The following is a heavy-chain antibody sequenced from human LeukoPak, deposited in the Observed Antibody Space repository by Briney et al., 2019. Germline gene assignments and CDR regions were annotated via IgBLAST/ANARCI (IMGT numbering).Heavy chain of an antibody. V-gene: IGHV3-30-3*01. CDR2: ISYGGSNK. CDR1: GFTFSSYA. CDR3: ARGYNWNYAPFDY. Sequence: GRSLRLSCAASGFTFSSYAMHWVRHAPGKGLEWVAVISYGGSNKYYADSVKGRFTISRDNSKDTLYLQMNSLRAEDTAVYYCARGYNWNYAPFDYWGQGTLVTVSS. D-gene: IGHD1-7*01. J-gene: IGHJ4*02.